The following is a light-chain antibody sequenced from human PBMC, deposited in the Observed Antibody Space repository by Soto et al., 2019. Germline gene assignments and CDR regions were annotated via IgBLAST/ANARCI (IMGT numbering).Light chain of an antibody. Sequence: EVLMTQSPDTLYVSPGERVTLSCRASQSVRNYLAWYQQKPGQAPRLLIYDASNRATGIPARFSGTGSETDFTLTISRLEPEDFAVYYCQQYGSSVTFGQGTRLEIK. CDR3: QQYGSSVT. CDR2: DAS. CDR1: QSVRNY. V-gene: IGKV3-20*01. J-gene: IGKJ5*01.